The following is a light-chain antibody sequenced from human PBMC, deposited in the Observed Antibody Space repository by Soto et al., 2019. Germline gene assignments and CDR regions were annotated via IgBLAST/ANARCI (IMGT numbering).Light chain of an antibody. CDR1: QDINKY. CDR3: QQSENGPLT. Sequence: DIQMTQSPSSLSASVGDRITITCQASQDINKYLNWYQQKLGKAPKLLNYDASNLQRGVPSRFSGSGSGTHFSLSISSLQPEDIATYYCQQSENGPLTFGGGTKVEIK. V-gene: IGKV1-33*01. CDR2: DAS. J-gene: IGKJ4*01.